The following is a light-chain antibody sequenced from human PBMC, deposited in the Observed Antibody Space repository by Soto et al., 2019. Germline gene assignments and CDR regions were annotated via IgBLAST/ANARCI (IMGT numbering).Light chain of an antibody. V-gene: IGKV1-5*03. CDR1: QIISIW. CDR2: AAS. Sequence: DIQMTQSPSALSASIGDRVTITFRASQIISIWLAWYQQKPGKAPKLLIYAASSLESGVPSRFSGSGSGTEITVTISSLQPYDFATYYWHHYNSFSAWTFGQGTKVDIK. CDR3: HHYNSFSAWT. J-gene: IGKJ1*01.